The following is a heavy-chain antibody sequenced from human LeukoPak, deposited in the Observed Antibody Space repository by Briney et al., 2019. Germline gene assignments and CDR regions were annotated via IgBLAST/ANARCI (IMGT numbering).Heavy chain of an antibody. V-gene: IGHV4-61*01. CDR2: IYYSGST. D-gene: IGHD1-14*01. CDR1: GGSVSSGSYY. Sequence: SETLSLTCTVSGGSVSSGSYYWSWIRQPPGKGLEWIGYIYYSGSTNYNPSLKSRVTISVDTSKNQFSLKLSSVTAADTAVYYCARDYLRWIGNRSYYYYGMDVWGQGTTVTVSS. J-gene: IGHJ6*02. CDR3: ARDYLRWIGNRSYYYYGMDV.